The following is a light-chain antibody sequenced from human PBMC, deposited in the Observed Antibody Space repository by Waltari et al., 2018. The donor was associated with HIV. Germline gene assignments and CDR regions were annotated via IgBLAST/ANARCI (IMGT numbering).Light chain of an antibody. V-gene: IGLV10-54*01. CDR1: NDNVGNQG. J-gene: IGLJ2*01. Sequence: QAGLTQPPSVSKGLKETATLTCTGNNDNVGNQGAAWLQQHQGQPPRLLAHRSAKRPADISQRFSASRSGNTSSLTITGLQPEDEAAYHCSAWDSRLNAWIFGGGTKLTVL. CDR2: RSA. CDR3: SAWDSRLNAWI.